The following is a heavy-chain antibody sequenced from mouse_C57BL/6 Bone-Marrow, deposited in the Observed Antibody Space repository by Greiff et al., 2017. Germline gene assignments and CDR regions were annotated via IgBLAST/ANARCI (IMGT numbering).Heavy chain of an antibody. D-gene: IGHD1-1*01. J-gene: IGHJ4*01. Sequence: QVQLQQSGAELVRPGASVTLSCKASGYTFTDYEMHWVKQTPVHGLEWIGAIDPETGGTAYNQKFKGKAILTADKSSSTAYMELRSLTSEDSAVYYCTRRGYYGSSSAMDYWGQGTSVTVSS. CDR2: IDPETGGT. CDR3: TRRGYYGSSSAMDY. V-gene: IGHV1-15*01. CDR1: GYTFTDYE.